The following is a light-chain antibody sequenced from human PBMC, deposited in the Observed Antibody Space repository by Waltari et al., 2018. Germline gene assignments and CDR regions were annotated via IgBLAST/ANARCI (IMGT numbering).Light chain of an antibody. J-gene: IGLJ1*01. V-gene: IGLV1-40*01. Sequence: QSVLTQPPSVSGAPGQRVTISCTGSSSNIGAGYDVHWYQQLPGTAPKLLIYGTCNRPAGVPDRFSGSKSGTSASLAITGLQAEDEADYYCQSYDSSLSGFYVFGTGTKVTVL. CDR1: SSNIGAGYD. CDR3: QSYDSSLSGFYV. CDR2: GTC.